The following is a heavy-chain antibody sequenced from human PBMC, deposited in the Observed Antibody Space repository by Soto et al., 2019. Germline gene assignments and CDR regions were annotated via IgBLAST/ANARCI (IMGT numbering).Heavy chain of an antibody. D-gene: IGHD2-2*01. CDR1: GFTFRSYG. V-gene: IGHV3-33*01. CDR2: IWFDGSKK. Sequence: GGSLRLSCAATGFTFRSYGIHWVRQAPGKGLEWVALIWFDGSKKYYVDSVKGRFAVSRDNSKNTLYLQMNSLRVEDTAVYYCARDRLVPYGYGMDVWGQGTTVTVSS. J-gene: IGHJ6*02. CDR3: ARDRLVPYGYGMDV.